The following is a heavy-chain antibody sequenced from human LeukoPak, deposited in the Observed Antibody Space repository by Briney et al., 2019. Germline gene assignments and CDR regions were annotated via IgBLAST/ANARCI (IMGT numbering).Heavy chain of an antibody. Sequence: PSETLSLTCTVSGGSISSYYWNWIRQPPGKGLEWIGYIYYSGSTNYNPSLKSRVTISVDTSKNQCSLKLSSVTAADTAVYYCAGDYSGTYQIFDYWGQGTLVTVSS. D-gene: IGHD1-26*01. V-gene: IGHV4-59*08. J-gene: IGHJ4*02. CDR2: IYYSGST. CDR3: AGDYSGTYQIFDY. CDR1: GGSISSYY.